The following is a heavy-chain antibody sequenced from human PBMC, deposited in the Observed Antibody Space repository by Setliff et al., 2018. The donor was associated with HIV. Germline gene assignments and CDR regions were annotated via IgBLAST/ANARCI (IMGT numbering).Heavy chain of an antibody. V-gene: IGHV3-15*07. J-gene: IGHJ4*02. D-gene: IGHD6-6*01. CDR3: TAVGSLAGRRPELN. CDR2: LKSKRDGGTV. CDR1: GFTFNKAW. Sequence: GGSLRLSCAASGFTFNKAWMNWVRQAPGKGLEWVARLKSKRDGGTVDYAASVKGRFTFSRDDSINTLYLQMNSLKTEDTAVYFCTAVGSLAGRRPELNWGRGTLVTVSS.